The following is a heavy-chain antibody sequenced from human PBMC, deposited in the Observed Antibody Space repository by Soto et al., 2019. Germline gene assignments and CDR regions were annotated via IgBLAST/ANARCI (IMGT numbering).Heavy chain of an antibody. J-gene: IGHJ4*02. V-gene: IGHV1-46*01. CDR2: INPSGGST. CDR1: GYTFTSYY. Sequence: ASVKVSCKASGYTFTSYYMHWVRQAPGQGLEWMGIINPSGGSTSYAQKFQGRVTMTRDTSTSTVYMELSSLRSEDTAVYYCARVGAPRYSGYVPFDYWGQGTLVTVSS. CDR3: ARVGAPRYSGYVPFDY. D-gene: IGHD5-12*01.